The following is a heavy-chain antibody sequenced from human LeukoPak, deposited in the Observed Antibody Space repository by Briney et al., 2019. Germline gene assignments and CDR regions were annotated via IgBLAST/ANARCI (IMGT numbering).Heavy chain of an antibody. V-gene: IGHV1-2*06. CDR3: ARDITGTIGGGDY. CDR1: GYTFTSYG. Sequence: GASVKVSCKASGYTFTSYGISWVRQAPGQGLEWMGRINPNSGGTNYAQRFQGRVTMTRDTSISTVYMELSRLRSDDTALYYCARDITGTIGGGDYWGQGTLVTVSS. CDR2: INPNSGGT. D-gene: IGHD1-7*01. J-gene: IGHJ4*02.